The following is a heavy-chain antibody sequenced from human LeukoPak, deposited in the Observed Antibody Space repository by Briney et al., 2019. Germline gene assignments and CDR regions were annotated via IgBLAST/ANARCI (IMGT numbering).Heavy chain of an antibody. CDR2: IYYSGST. J-gene: IGHJ3*02. D-gene: IGHD3-22*01. CDR1: GGSISSSSYY. Sequence: SETLSLTCTVSGGSISSSSYYWGWIRQPPGKGLEWIGSIYYSGSTYYNPSLKSRVTISVDTSKNQFSLKLSSVTAADTAVYYCAQYFSDSSGSSSDAFDIWGQGTMVTVSS. CDR3: AQYFSDSSGSSSDAFDI. V-gene: IGHV4-39*01.